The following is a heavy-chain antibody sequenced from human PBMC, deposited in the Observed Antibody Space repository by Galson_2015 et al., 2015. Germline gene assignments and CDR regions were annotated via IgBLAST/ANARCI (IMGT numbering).Heavy chain of an antibody. Sequence: LRLSCAASGFTFSSYAMHWVRQAPGKGLEWVAVISYDGSNKYYADSVKGRFTISRDNSKNTLYLQMNSLRAEDTAVYYCARDYYDSSGYYDRFDYWGQGTLVTVSS. CDR3: ARDYYDSSGYYDRFDY. CDR1: GFTFSSYA. J-gene: IGHJ4*02. D-gene: IGHD3-22*01. V-gene: IGHV3-30-3*01. CDR2: ISYDGSNK.